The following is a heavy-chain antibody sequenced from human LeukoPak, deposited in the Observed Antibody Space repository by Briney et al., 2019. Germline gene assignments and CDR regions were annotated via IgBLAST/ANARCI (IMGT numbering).Heavy chain of an antibody. CDR3: ARDAPYDFWSGYYYYFDY. CDR2: INPNSGGT. D-gene: IGHD3-3*01. V-gene: IGHV1-2*02. J-gene: IGHJ4*02. Sequence: GASVKVSCKASGYTFTGYYMHWVRQAPGQGLGWMGWINPNSGGTNYAQKFQGRVTMTRDTSISTAYMELSRLRSDDTAVYYCARDAPYDFWSGYYYYFDYWGQGTLVTVSS. CDR1: GYTFTGYY.